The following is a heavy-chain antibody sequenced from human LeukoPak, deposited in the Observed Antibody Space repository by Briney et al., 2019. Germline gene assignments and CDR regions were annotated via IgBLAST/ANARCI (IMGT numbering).Heavy chain of an antibody. CDR3: ASSSSSNWFPPLSAFDI. J-gene: IGHJ3*02. CDR1: GGSISSGSYY. V-gene: IGHV4-61*02. D-gene: IGHD6-13*01. CDR2: INTSGST. Sequence: PSQTLSLTCTVSGGSISSGSYYWSWIRQPAGKGLEWIGRINTSGSTNYNPSLKSRVTISVDTSKNQFSLKLSSVTAADTAVYYCASSSSSNWFPPLSAFDIWGQGTMVTVSS.